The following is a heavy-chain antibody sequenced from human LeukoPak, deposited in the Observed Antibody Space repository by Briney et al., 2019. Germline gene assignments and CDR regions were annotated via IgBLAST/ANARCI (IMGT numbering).Heavy chain of an antibody. V-gene: IGHV3-11*01. CDR3: ARVRLATTAFDY. Sequence: GGSLRLSCAASGFTFSDYYMSWIRQAPGKGLKWVSYISSSGSTIYYADSVKGRFTISRDNAKNSLYLQMNSLRAEDTAVYYCARVRLATTAFDYWGQGTLVTVSS. CDR1: GFTFSDYY. D-gene: IGHD5-24*01. CDR2: ISSSGSTI. J-gene: IGHJ4*02.